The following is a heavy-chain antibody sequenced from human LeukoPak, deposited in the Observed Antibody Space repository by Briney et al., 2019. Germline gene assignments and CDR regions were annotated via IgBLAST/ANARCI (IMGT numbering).Heavy chain of an antibody. V-gene: IGHV4-59*01. CDR3: ARGSREFYYFDY. D-gene: IGHD2-15*01. J-gene: IGHJ4*02. Sequence: SETLSLTCTVSGGSISSYYWSWIRQPPGKGLEWIGYIYYSGSTKYNPSLKSRVTISVDASKTQFSLKLNSVTAADTAVYYCARGSREFYYFDYWGQGTLVTVSS. CDR1: GGSISSYY. CDR2: IYYSGST.